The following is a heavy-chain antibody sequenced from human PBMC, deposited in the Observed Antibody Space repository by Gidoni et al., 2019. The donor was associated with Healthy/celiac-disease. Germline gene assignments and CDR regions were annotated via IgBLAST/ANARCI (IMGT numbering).Heavy chain of an antibody. Sequence: QVQLVESGGGVVQPGRSLRLSCAASGFTFSSYGMHWVRQAPGQGLEWVAVIWYDGSNKYYADSVKGRFTISRDNSKNTLYLQMNSLRAEDTAVYYCARGGYCSGGSCYKNWFDPWGQGTLVTVSS. CDR2: IWYDGSNK. V-gene: IGHV3-33*01. D-gene: IGHD2-15*01. CDR3: ARGGYCSGGSCYKNWFDP. CDR1: GFTFSSYG. J-gene: IGHJ5*02.